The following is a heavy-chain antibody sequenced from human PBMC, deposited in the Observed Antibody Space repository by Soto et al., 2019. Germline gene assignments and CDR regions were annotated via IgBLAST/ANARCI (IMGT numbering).Heavy chain of an antibody. CDR3: AREQQLSYYYYGMDV. D-gene: IGHD6-13*01. J-gene: IGHJ6*02. Sequence: EVQLVQSGAEVKKPGESLKISCKGSGYSFTSYWIGWVRQMPGKGLEWMGIIYPGDSDTRYSPSFQGQVTISADKSISTAYLQWSSLKASDTAMYYCAREQQLSYYYYGMDVWGQGTTVTVSS. CDR2: IYPGDSDT. CDR1: GYSFTSYW. V-gene: IGHV5-51*01.